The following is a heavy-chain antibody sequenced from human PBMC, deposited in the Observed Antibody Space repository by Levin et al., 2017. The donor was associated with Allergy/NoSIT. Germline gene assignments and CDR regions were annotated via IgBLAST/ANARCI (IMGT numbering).Heavy chain of an antibody. D-gene: IGHD3-10*01. CDR1: GDSISSGGYY. J-gene: IGHJ5*02. V-gene: IGHV4-31*03. CDR3: AKALYVYASGTYGWLDP. Sequence: SETLSLTCTVSGDSISSGGYYWSWIRQNPGKGLEWIGYIYFTGTTYYNPSLESRVFMSVDTSKNQFSLRLSSVTAADTAMYYCAKALYVYASGTYGWLDPWGQGTLVTVSS. CDR2: IYFTGTT.